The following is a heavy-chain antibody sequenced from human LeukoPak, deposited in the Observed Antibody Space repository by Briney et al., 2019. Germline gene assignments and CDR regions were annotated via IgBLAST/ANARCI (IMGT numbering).Heavy chain of an antibody. CDR2: INSNGSST. J-gene: IGHJ2*01. Sequence: PGGSLRLSCAASGFTFSSYWMHWVRQAPGKELVWVSRINSNGSSTSYADSVKGRFTISRDNAKNTLYLQMNSLRAEDTAVYYCARMFTAMVPGWYFDLWGRGTLVTVSS. CDR1: GFTFSSYW. D-gene: IGHD5-18*01. CDR3: ARMFTAMVPGWYFDL. V-gene: IGHV3-74*01.